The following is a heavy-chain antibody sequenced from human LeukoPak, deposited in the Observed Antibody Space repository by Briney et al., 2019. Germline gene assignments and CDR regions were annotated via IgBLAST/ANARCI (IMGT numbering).Heavy chain of an antibody. V-gene: IGHV3-21*01. CDR2: ISSSSSYI. J-gene: IGHJ3*02. Sequence: GGSLRLSCAASGFTFSSYSMNWVRQAPGKGLEWVSSISSSSSYIYYADSVKGRFTISRDNAKNSLYLQMNSLRAEDTAVYYCARDFWAPDFDAFDIWGQGTMVTVSS. D-gene: IGHD3-3*01. CDR1: GFTFSSYS. CDR3: ARDFWAPDFDAFDI.